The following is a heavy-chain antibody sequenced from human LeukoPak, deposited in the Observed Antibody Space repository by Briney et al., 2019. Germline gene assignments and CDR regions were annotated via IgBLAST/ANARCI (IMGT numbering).Heavy chain of an antibody. Sequence: GGSLRLSCAASGITFSTSAMSWVRQAPGKGLEWVSAISGSGGSTYYADSVKGRFTISRDNSKSTLHLQMNSLRVDDTAVYYCAKLLRGTVVPFYGYWGQGTLVTVSS. D-gene: IGHD3-10*01. J-gene: IGHJ4*02. CDR3: AKLLRGTVVPFYGY. CDR1: GITFSTSA. CDR2: ISGSGGST. V-gene: IGHV3-23*01.